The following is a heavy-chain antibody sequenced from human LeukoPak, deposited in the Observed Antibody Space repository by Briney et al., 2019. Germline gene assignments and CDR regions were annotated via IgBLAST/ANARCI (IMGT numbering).Heavy chain of an antibody. CDR2: IWYDGSNK. V-gene: IGHV3-33*01. J-gene: IGHJ6*02. CDR3: ARDLAQYYYYYYGMDV. Sequence: GRSLRLSCAASGFTFSGYGMHWVRQAPGKGLEWVAVIWYDGSNKYYADSVKGRFTISRDNSKNTLYLQMNSLRAEDTAVYYCARDLAQYYYYYYGMDVWGQGTTVTVSS. CDR1: GFTFSGYG.